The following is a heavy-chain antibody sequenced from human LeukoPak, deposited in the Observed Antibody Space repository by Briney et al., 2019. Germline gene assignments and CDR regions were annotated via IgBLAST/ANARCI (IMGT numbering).Heavy chain of an antibody. J-gene: IGHJ3*02. CDR1: GFIFTNYW. Sequence: PGGSLRLSCTASGFIFTNYWMNWVRQSPGKGLEWVANIKQDGSEKYYVDSVKGRFTISRDNAKNSLYLQMNSLRAEDTAVYYCARDQPYYDFWSVDAFDIWGQGTMVTVSS. V-gene: IGHV3-7*01. D-gene: IGHD3-3*01. CDR3: ARDQPYYDFWSVDAFDI. CDR2: IKQDGSEK.